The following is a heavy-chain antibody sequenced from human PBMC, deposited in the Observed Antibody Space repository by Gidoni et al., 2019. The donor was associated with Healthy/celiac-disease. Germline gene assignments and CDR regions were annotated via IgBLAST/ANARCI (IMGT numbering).Heavy chain of an antibody. D-gene: IGHD6-13*01. CDR1: GYSFTSDW. V-gene: IGHV5-51*03. CDR3: ARLAGIAAAGKAGLDY. CDR2: NYPGDSDT. J-gene: IGHJ4*02. Sequence: EVQLVQSGAEVKQPGESLKISCKGSGYSFTSDWSGWGRQMTGKGVEWMGVNYPGDSDTRYSPAFQGQVTTPADKSISTAYLQWSSLKASDTAMYYCARLAGIAAAGKAGLDYWGQGTLVTVSS.